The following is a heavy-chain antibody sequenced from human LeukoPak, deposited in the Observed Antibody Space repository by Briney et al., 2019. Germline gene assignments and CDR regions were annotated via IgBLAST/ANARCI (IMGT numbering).Heavy chain of an antibody. Sequence: GASVKVSCNASGYTFTSYAMNWVRQAPGQGLEWMGIINPSGGSTSYAQKFQGRVTMTRDTSTSTVYMELSSLRSEDTAVYYCARGPHTAMVDYWGQGTLVTVSS. V-gene: IGHV1-46*01. CDR2: INPSGGST. CDR1: GYTFTSYA. CDR3: ARGPHTAMVDY. J-gene: IGHJ4*02. D-gene: IGHD5-18*01.